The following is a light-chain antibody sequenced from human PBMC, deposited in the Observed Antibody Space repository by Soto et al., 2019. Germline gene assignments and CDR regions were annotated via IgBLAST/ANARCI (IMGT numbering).Light chain of an antibody. CDR1: QAISSW. J-gene: IGKJ2*01. V-gene: IGKV1D-12*01. CDR3: QQANSFPPYT. CDR2: AAS. Sequence: DIQMTQSPSSVSASVGDRVTITCRARQAISSWLAWYQQKPGKAPKLLIYAASSLQSGVPSRFSGSGSGTDFTLTISSLQPEDFATYYCQQANSFPPYTFGQGTKLEIK.